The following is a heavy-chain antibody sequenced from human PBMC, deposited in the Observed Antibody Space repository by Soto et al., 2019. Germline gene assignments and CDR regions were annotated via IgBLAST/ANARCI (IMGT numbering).Heavy chain of an antibody. J-gene: IGHJ5*02. Sequence: ASVKVSCKASGYTFINYPIGWVRQAPGHGLEWMGWISAYTGYINYAQNFQGRVTMTTDTSTGTAYMELRSLRSDDTAVYYCAGPLGGAGDFLFDPWGQGTLVTVSS. CDR3: AGPLGGAGDFLFDP. CDR2: ISAYTGYI. V-gene: IGHV1-18*04. D-gene: IGHD1-26*01. CDR1: GYTFINYP.